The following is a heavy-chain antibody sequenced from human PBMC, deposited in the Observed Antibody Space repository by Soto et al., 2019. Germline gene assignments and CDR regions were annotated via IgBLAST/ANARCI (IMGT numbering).Heavy chain of an antibody. CDR1: GGSFSGYY. D-gene: IGHD4-17*01. CDR2: INHSGST. CDR3: ARGSTVVNPFAY. V-gene: IGHV4-34*01. J-gene: IGHJ4*02. Sequence: QVQLQQWGAGLLKPSETLSLTCAVYGGSFSGYYWSWIRQPPGKGLEWIGEINHSGSTNYNPSLRSAVSIPADTSKNQFSLKLSSVTAADTAVYYCARGSTVVNPFAYWGQGTLVTVSS.